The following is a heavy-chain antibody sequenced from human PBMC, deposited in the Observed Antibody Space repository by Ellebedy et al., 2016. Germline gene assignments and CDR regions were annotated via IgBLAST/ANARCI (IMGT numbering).Heavy chain of an antibody. J-gene: IGHJ4*02. CDR3: REGHYSDV. V-gene: IGHV3-23*01. CDR2: ISAGGDDT. CDR1: GFILNTYF. Sequence: GGSLRLSXTASGFILNTYFMSWVRQAPGKGLQWVSTISAGGDDTYLADSVKGRFTISRDNSRNILYLQMSRLRDEDSAIYYCREGHYSDVWGQGTQATVSA.